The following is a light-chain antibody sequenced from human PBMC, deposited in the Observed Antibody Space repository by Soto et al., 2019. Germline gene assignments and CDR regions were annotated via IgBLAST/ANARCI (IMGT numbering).Light chain of an antibody. CDR2: DAS. V-gene: IGKV1-5*01. CDR3: QQYNSLWT. Sequence: EIQTTQSISTLSASKGDRDTITFRASQTISSWLAWHQRKPGKAPKLLIYDASSLESGVPSRFSGSGSGTEFTLTISNLQPDDFATYYCQQYNSLWTFGPGSNVDIK. CDR1: QTISSW. J-gene: IGKJ1*01.